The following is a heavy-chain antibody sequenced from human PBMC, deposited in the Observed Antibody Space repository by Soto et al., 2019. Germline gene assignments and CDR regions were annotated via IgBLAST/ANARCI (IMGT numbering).Heavy chain of an antibody. V-gene: IGHV3-30*03. CDR2: ISYDGSNK. CDR1: GFTFSSYG. Sequence: GGSLRLSCAASGFTFSSYGMHWVRQAPGKGLEWVAVISYDGSNKYYADSVKGRFTISRDNSKNTLYLQWSSLKASDTAMYYCARHTYSNRGGGNWNYVHYYYGMDVWGQGTTVTVSS. CDR3: ARHTYSNRGGGNWNYVHYYYGMDV. J-gene: IGHJ6*02. D-gene: IGHD1-7*01.